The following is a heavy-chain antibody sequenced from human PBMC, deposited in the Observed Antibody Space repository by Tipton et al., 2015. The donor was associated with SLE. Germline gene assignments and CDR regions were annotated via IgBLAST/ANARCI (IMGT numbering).Heavy chain of an antibody. Sequence: TLSLTCTVSGGSISSHYWSWIRQPPGKGLEWIGEINHSGSTNYNPSLKSRVTISVDTSKNQFSLKLSSVTAADTAVYYCARGRPDSSGYYSGWFQHWGQGTLVTVSS. V-gene: IGHV4-34*01. CDR2: INHSGST. CDR1: GGSISSHY. J-gene: IGHJ1*01. CDR3: ARGRPDSSGYYSGWFQH. D-gene: IGHD3-22*01.